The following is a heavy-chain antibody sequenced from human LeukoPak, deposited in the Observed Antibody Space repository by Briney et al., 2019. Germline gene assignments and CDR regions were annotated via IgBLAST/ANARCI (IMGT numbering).Heavy chain of an antibody. CDR2: ISSSSSYI. V-gene: IGHV3-21*01. D-gene: IGHD4-17*01. CDR1: GFTFSSYS. CDR3: ATAGYDYGDYVYAFDI. Sequence: GGSLRLSCAASGFTFSSYSMNWVRQAPGKGLEWVSSISSSSSYIYYADSVKGQFTISRDNAKNSLYLQMNSLRAEDTAVYYCATAGYDYGDYVYAFDIWGQGTMVTVSS. J-gene: IGHJ3*02.